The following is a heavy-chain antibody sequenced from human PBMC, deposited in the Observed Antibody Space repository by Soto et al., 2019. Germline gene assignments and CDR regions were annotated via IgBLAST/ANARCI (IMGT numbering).Heavy chain of an antibody. J-gene: IGHJ6*02. D-gene: IGHD3-3*01. CDR3: ARDSSYYDFWSGSYYYYGMDV. CDR1: GFTFSSYW. Sequence: GGSLRLSCAASGFTFSSYWMSWVRQAPGKGLEWVANMKQDGSEKYYVDSVKGRFTIFRDNAKNSLYLQMNSLRAEDTAVYYCARDSSYYDFWSGSYYYYGMDVWGQGTTVTVSS. V-gene: IGHV3-7*05. CDR2: MKQDGSEK.